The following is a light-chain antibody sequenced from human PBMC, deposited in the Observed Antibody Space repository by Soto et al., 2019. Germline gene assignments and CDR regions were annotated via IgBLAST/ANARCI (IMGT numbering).Light chain of an antibody. V-gene: IGLV1-40*01. CDR2: DNN. CDR3: QSYDNSLSGHVV. Sequence: QSVLTQPPSVSGAPGQRVTISCTGSSSNIGALYDVNWYQQLPGTAPKLLIYDNNNRPSGVLDRFSGSKSGTSASLAITGLQAEDEADYYCQSYDNSLSGHVVFGGGTKVTVL. J-gene: IGLJ2*01. CDR1: SSNIGALYD.